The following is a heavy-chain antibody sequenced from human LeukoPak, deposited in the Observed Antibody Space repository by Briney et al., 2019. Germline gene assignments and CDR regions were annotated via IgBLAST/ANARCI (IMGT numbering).Heavy chain of an antibody. D-gene: IGHD3-22*01. CDR1: GGSISSYY. J-gene: IGHJ5*02. CDR3: ARATALYYYDSSGYYFGGGDWFDP. V-gene: IGHV4-59*01. Sequence: SETLSLTCTVSGGSISSYYWSWIRQPPGKGLEWIGYIHNSGSTNYNPSLRSRVTISVDTSKNQFSLKLSSVTAADTAVYYCARATALYYYDSSGYYFGGGDWFDPWGQGTLVTVSS. CDR2: IHNSGST.